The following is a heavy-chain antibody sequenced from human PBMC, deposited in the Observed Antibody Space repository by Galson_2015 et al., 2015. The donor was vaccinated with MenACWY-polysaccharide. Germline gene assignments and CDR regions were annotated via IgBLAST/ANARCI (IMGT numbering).Heavy chain of an antibody. J-gene: IGHJ6*03. D-gene: IGHD3-3*01. CDR1: GGSFSGYY. CDR3: ARVFGVFWSGYRKGSYMDV. V-gene: IGHV4-34*01. CDR2: INHSGST. Sequence: SETLSLTCAVYGGSFSGYYWSWIRQPPGKGLEWIGEINHSGSTNYNPSLKSRVTISVDTSKNQFSLKLSSVTAADTAVYYCARVFGVFWSGYRKGSYMDVWGKGTTVTVSS.